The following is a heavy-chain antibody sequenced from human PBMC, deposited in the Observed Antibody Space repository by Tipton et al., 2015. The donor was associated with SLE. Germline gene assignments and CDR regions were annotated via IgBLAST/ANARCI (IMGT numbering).Heavy chain of an antibody. D-gene: IGHD3-16*01. CDR1: GASFSRHY. V-gene: IGHV4-34*01. Sequence: TLSLTCAVSGASFSRHYVRWIRQPPGKGLEWIGEIHHSGKTNYNPSLASRVSITVDTSKNHFSLKLTSVSAADTAVYYCARDLSLGEYYFDYWGQGSLVTVSS. CDR3: ARDLSLGEYYFDY. J-gene: IGHJ4*02. CDR2: IHHSGKT.